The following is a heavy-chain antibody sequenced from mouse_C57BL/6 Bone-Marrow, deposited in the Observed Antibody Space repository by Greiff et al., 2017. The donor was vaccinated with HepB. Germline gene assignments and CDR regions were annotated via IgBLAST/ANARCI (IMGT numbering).Heavy chain of an antibody. V-gene: IGHV1-55*01. Sequence: VQLQQPGAELVKPGASVKMSCKASGYTFTSYWITWVKQRPGQGLEWIGDIYPGSGSTNYNEKFKSKATLTVDTSSSTAYMQLSSLTSEDSAVYYGARSGGYSNYGFAYWGQGTLVTVSA. D-gene: IGHD2-5*01. J-gene: IGHJ3*01. CDR2: IYPGSGST. CDR3: ARSGGYSNYGFAY. CDR1: GYTFTSYW.